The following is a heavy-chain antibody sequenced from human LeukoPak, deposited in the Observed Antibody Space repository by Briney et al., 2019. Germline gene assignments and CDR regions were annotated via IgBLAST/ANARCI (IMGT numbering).Heavy chain of an antibody. CDR1: GFTFSSYS. D-gene: IGHD1-26*01. J-gene: IGHJ4*02. CDR3: ARDYSGSYYPDY. Sequence: PGGSLRLSCAASGFTFSSYSMNWVRQAPGKGLEWVSSISSSSSYIYYADSVKGRFTISRDNAKNSLYLQMNSLRAEDTAVYYCARDYSGSYYPDYWGQGTLVTVSS. V-gene: IGHV3-21*01. CDR2: ISSSSSYI.